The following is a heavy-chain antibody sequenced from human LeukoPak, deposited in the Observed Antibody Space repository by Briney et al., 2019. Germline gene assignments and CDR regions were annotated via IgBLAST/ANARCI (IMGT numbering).Heavy chain of an antibody. J-gene: IGHJ4*02. CDR3: ARRGYDILTGYYPFDY. CDR2: ISYDGSNK. V-gene: IGHV3-30*03. CDR1: GFTFSSYG. Sequence: GGSLRLSCAASGFTFSSYGMHWVRQAPGKGLEWVAVISYDGSNKYYADSVKGRFTISRDNSKNTLYLQMGSLRAEDMAVYYCARRGYDILTGYYPFDYWGQGTLVTVSS. D-gene: IGHD3-9*01.